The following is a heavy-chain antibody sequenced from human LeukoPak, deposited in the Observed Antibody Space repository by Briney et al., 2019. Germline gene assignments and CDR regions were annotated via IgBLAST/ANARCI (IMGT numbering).Heavy chain of an antibody. D-gene: IGHD6-19*01. J-gene: IGHJ6*02. CDR3: ARDRTRSVAGSSPHYYGMDV. V-gene: IGHV1-18*01. CDR1: GYTSTSYG. Sequence: ASVKVSCKASGYTSTSYGISWVRQAPGQGLEWMGWISAYNGNTNYAQKLQGRVTMTTDTSTSTAYMELRSLRSDDTAVYYCARDRTRSVAGSSPHYYGMDVWGQGTTVTVSS. CDR2: ISAYNGNT.